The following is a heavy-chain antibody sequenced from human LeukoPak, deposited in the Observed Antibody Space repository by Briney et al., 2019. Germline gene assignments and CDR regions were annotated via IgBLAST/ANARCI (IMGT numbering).Heavy chain of an antibody. Sequence: IPSETLSLTCSVSGGSISTYYWSWIRQPPGKGLEWIGFIYYSGSTDYNPSLKSRVTMSIDTSKNQFSLKLSSVTAADTAVYYCARRESCSSCSREDAFDIWGQGTMVTVSS. CDR3: ARRESCSSCSREDAFDI. J-gene: IGHJ3*02. D-gene: IGHD6-13*01. CDR1: GGSISTYY. V-gene: IGHV4-59*12. CDR2: IYYSGST.